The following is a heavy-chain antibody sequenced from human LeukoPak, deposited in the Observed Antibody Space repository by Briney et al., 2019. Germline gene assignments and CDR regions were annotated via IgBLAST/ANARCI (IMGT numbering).Heavy chain of an antibody. D-gene: IGHD2-2*01. V-gene: IGHV3-21*01. J-gene: IGHJ4*02. CDR1: GFTFSSYS. Sequence: PGGSLRLSCAASGFTFSSYSMNWVRQAPGKGLEWVSSISSSSSYIYYADSVKGRFTISRDNSKNTLYLQMNSLRAEDTAVYYCAKVFLGRVVPAAPQYWGQGTLVTVSS. CDR3: AKVFLGRVVPAAPQY. CDR2: ISSSSSYI.